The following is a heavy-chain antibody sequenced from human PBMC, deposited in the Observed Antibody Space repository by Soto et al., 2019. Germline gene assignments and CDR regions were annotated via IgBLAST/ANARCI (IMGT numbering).Heavy chain of an antibody. CDR1: GGTFSSYT. CDR3: ARSQEGYCSGGSCYSLDY. Sequence: QVQLAQSGAEVKKPGSSVKVSCKASGGTFSSYTISWVRQAPGQGLEWMGRIIPILGIANYAQKFQGRVTITADKSTSTAYMELSSLRSEDTAVYYCARSQEGYCSGGSCYSLDYWGQGTLVTVSS. D-gene: IGHD2-15*01. V-gene: IGHV1-69*02. J-gene: IGHJ4*02. CDR2: IIPILGIA.